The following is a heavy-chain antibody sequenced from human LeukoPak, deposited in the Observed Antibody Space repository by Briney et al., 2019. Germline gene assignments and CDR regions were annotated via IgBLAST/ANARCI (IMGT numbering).Heavy chain of an antibody. CDR2: IYHSGST. CDR1: GGSISSGGYY. Sequence: SETLSLTCTVSGGSISSGGYYWSWIRQPPGKGLEWIGYIYHSGSTYYNPSLKSRVTISVDTSKNQFSLKLSSVTAADTAVYYCARFRRYYGSGTAGRYAFDIWGQGTMVTVSS. CDR3: ARFRRYYGSGTAGRYAFDI. D-gene: IGHD3-10*01. J-gene: IGHJ3*02. V-gene: IGHV4-30-2*01.